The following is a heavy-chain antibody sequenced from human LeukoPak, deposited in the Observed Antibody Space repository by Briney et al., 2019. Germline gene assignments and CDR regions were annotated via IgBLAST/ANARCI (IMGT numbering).Heavy chain of an antibody. J-gene: IGHJ6*02. CDR3: ARDRATYHYGMDV. Sequence: GGSLRLSCAASGFTFSSYAMHWVRQAPGKGLEWVAVISYDGSNKYYADSVKGRFTISRDNSKNTLYLQMNSLRAEDTAVYYCARDRATYHYGMDVWGQGTTVTVSS. CDR2: ISYDGSNK. CDR1: GFTFSSYA. V-gene: IGHV3-30*04. D-gene: IGHD3-10*01.